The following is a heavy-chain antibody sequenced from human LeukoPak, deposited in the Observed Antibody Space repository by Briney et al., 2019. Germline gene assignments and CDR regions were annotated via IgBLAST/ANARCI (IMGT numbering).Heavy chain of an antibody. J-gene: IGHJ4*02. CDR2: VYPGDSDT. D-gene: IGHD6-13*01. CDR3: ARPIAAAGTSFDY. CDR1: GYSFTSYW. V-gene: IGHV5-51*01. Sequence: GESLKISCKGSGYSFTSYWIGWVRQMPGKGLEWMGIVYPGDSDTRYSPSFQGQVTISADKSISTAYLQWSSLKASDTAMYYCARPIAAAGTSFDYWGQGTLVTVSS.